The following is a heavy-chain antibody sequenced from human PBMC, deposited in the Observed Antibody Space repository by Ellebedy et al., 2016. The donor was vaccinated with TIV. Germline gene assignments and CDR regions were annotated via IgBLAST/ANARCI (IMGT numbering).Heavy chain of an antibody. CDR1: GFTFRNYV. Sequence: GGSLRLSCAASGFTFRNYVMSWVRQAPGKGLEWVANMRDEGSEKYYVESVRGRFTISRDNAKNSLYLQMNSLRAEDTAVYFCATDGSYGDFRSPAHAFEAWGQGTMVSVSS. J-gene: IGHJ3*01. D-gene: IGHD4-17*01. CDR3: ATDGSYGDFRSPAHAFEA. V-gene: IGHV3-7*01. CDR2: MRDEGSEK.